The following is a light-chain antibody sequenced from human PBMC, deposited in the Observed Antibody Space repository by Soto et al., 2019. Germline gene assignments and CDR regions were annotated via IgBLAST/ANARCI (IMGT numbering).Light chain of an antibody. CDR2: DTS. V-gene: IGKV3-11*01. Sequence: EIVLTQSPATLSLSPGERATLSCRASQTVNGYLAWYQHKLGQAPRLLIYDTSNRATGVPARFSGSGSGTDFNLTISSLEPEDSAVYYCQQRYGWPSFGQGTKLDIK. CDR1: QTVNGY. CDR3: QQRYGWPS. J-gene: IGKJ2*01.